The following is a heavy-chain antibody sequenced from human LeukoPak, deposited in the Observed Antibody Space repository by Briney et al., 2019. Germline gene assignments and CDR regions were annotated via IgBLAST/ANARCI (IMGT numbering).Heavy chain of an antibody. CDR1: GDSISNYY. D-gene: IGHD3-10*01. V-gene: IGHV4-4*07. Sequence: SETLSLTCTVSGDSISNYYLGWIRQPAGKGLEWIGITSGTGNYNPSLKSRVSMSVDTSKNLVSLTLTSVTAADTAVYCCATLYYYSDGGLYFGPEAFDIWGQGTRVTVSS. CDR3: ATLYYYSDGGLYFGPEAFDI. CDR2: TSGTG. J-gene: IGHJ3*02.